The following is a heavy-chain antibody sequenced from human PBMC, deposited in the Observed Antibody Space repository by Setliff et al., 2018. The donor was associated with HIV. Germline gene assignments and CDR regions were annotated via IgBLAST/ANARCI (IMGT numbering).Heavy chain of an antibody. D-gene: IGHD5-18*01. CDR1: GFTFSSYS. CDR3: ARLLSRLSHVEGSRGYSYGLDY. J-gene: IGHJ4*02. V-gene: IGHV3-21*01. Sequence: PGGSLRLSCAASGFTFSSYSMNWVRQAPGMGLEWVSFISSSSSYIYYADSVKGRFTISRDNAKNSLYLQMNSLRAEDTAVYYCARLLSRLSHVEGSRGYSYGLDYWGQGTLVTVSS. CDR2: ISSSSSYI.